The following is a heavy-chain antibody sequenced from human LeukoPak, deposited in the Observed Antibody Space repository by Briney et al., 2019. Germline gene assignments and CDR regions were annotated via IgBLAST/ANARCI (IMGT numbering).Heavy chain of an antibody. Sequence: ASVKASCKASGYTLTSYYMHWVRQAPGQGLEWMGWINPNTGDTSFAQKFQGRVTLTRDTSISTAYMELSRLKSDDTAVYYCARLFNYYDNSGYYQYYFDYWGQGTLVTVSS. D-gene: IGHD3-22*01. CDR3: ARLFNYYDNSGYYQYYFDY. CDR1: GYTLTSYY. CDR2: INPNTGDT. V-gene: IGHV1-2*02. J-gene: IGHJ4*02.